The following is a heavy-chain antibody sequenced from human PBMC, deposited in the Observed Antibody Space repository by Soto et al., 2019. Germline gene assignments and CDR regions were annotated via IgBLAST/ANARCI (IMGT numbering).Heavy chain of an antibody. D-gene: IGHD5-12*01. V-gene: IGHV3-30-3*01. Sequence: GGSLRLSCAASGFTFSSYAMHWVRQAPGKGLEWVAVISYDGSNKYYADSVKGRFTISRDNSKNTLYLQMNSLRAEDTAVYYCARDLERWLQDYYYYGMDVWGQGTTVTVS. J-gene: IGHJ6*02. CDR1: GFTFSSYA. CDR2: ISYDGSNK. CDR3: ARDLERWLQDYYYYGMDV.